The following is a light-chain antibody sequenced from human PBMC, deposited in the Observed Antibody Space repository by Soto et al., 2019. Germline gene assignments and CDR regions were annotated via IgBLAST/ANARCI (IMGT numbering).Light chain of an antibody. Sequence: SVLTKPPSVNGAPGQRVTISCTGSSSNIGATYDVQWYQQLPGTAPKLLIYGNSNRPSGVPDRFSGSKSGTSASLAITGLQADDEADYYCQSYDSSLSAHYVFGTGTKVTVL. V-gene: IGLV1-40*01. CDR1: SSNIGATYD. CDR3: QSYDSSLSAHYV. CDR2: GNS. J-gene: IGLJ1*01.